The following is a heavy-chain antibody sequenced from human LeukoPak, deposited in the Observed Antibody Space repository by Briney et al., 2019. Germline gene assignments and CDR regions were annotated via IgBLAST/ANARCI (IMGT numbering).Heavy chain of an antibody. J-gene: IGHJ6*02. CDR1: GFTFSDSW. CDR2: MNQDGSAK. D-gene: IGHD3-16*01. Sequence: PGGSLRLSCAASGFTFSDSWMSWVRRAPGKGLEWVANMNQDGSAKGYVDSVKGRFTISRDNARNSLYVQMSSLRPEDTAVYYCATYTHWVAGDVWGQGTTVTVSS. V-gene: IGHV3-7*01. CDR3: ATYTHWVAGDV.